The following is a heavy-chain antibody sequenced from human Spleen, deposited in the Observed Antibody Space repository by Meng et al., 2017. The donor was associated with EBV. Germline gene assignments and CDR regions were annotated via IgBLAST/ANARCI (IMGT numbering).Heavy chain of an antibody. Sequence: QVQLVQSGAEVNNPGASVKVSCKASGYTFSVYDITWVRQAAGQGLEWMGWMNPGSGNTVYAQKFQGRVTMTRNTSITTAYMELSNLRSEDAAVYYCARGGIDFWGQGTLVTVSS. J-gene: IGHJ4*02. CDR1: GYTFSVYD. CDR3: ARGGIDF. V-gene: IGHV1-8*01. CDR2: MNPGSGNT.